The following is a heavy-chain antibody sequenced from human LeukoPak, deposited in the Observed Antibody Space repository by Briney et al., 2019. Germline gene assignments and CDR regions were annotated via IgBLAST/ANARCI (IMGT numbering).Heavy chain of an antibody. J-gene: IGHJ6*04. D-gene: IGHD3-10*01. CDR2: IYSSGST. V-gene: IGHV4-4*07. Sequence: SETLSLTCTVSSGSINDYYWSWVRQPAGRGLEWLGRIYSSGSTTYNPSLKSRITMSVDTSKNQFSLKMTSVTAADTAVYYCAREGKWFGTYYYCMDVWGKGTTVTVSS. CDR1: SGSINDYY. CDR3: AREGKWFGTYYYCMDV.